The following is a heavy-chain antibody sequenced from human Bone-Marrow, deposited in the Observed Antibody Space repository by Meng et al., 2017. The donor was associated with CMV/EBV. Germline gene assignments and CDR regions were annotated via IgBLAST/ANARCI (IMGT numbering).Heavy chain of an antibody. CDR3: ARHTSDYYYYGIDL. CDR2: ISGSGGST. CDR1: GFTFSSYA. Sequence: GGSLRLSCAASGFTFSSYAMSWVRQAPGKGLEWVSAISGSGGSTYYADSVKGRFTISRDNSKNTLYLQMNILRPEDTAVYYCARHTSDYYYYGIDLWGQGTTVTVSS. D-gene: IGHD2-2*01. V-gene: IGHV3-23*01. J-gene: IGHJ6*02.